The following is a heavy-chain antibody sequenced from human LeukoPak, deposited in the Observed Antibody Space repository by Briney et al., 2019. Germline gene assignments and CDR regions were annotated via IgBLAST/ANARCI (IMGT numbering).Heavy chain of an antibody. CDR1: GFTFSDYD. Sequence: GGSLRLSCSASGFTFSDYDMNWVRQAPGKGLEWVSSISGLSTHIYYGDSVKGRFGISRDNAKNSVYLQMNSLGVEDTAIYYCGRAFPPLRTSSAGDLWGQGILVTVSS. J-gene: IGHJ4*02. D-gene: IGHD3-16*01. CDR2: ISGLSTHI. V-gene: IGHV3-69-1*02. CDR3: GRAFPPLRTSSAGDL.